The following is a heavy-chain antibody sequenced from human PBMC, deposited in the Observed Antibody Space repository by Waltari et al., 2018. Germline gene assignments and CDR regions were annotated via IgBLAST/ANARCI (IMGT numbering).Heavy chain of an antibody. D-gene: IGHD6-13*01. Sequence: QVQLQQWGAGLLKPSETLSLTCAVYGGSFSGYYWSWLRQPPGKGLEWIGEINHSGSTNYNPSLKSRVTISVDTSKNQFSLKLSSVTAADTAVYYCARRGFYSSSWYAIKGAFDIWGQGTMVTVSS. CDR2: INHSGST. CDR1: GGSFSGYY. CDR3: ARRGFYSSSWYAIKGAFDI. V-gene: IGHV4-34*01. J-gene: IGHJ3*02.